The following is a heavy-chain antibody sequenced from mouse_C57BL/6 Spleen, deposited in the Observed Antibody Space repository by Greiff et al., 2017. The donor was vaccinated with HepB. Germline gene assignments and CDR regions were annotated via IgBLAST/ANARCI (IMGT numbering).Heavy chain of an antibody. D-gene: IGHD2-1*01. J-gene: IGHJ2*01. V-gene: IGHV1-69*01. CDR2: IDPSDSYT. Sequence: QVQLQQSGAELVMPGASVKLSCKASGYTFTSYWMHWVKQRLGQGLEWIGEIDPSDSYTNYNQKFKGKSTLTVDKSSSTAYMQLSSLTSEDSAVYYCARRGNGNPFDYWGQGTTLTVSS. CDR1: GYTFTSYW. CDR3: ARRGNGNPFDY.